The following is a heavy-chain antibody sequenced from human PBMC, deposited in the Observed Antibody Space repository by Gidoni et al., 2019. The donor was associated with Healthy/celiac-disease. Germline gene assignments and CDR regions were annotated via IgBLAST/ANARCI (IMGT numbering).Heavy chain of an antibody. J-gene: IGHJ5*02. V-gene: IGHV3-23*01. Sequence: EVQLLESGGGLVQPGGSLRLSCPASGFTFSRYAMSWVRQAPGKGLEGVSAISGSGGSTYYADSVKGRFTISRDNSKNTLYLQMNSLRAEDTAVYYCAKDLGLNYDFWSGPPLNWFDPWGQGTLVTVSS. CDR1: GFTFSRYA. CDR2: ISGSGGST. D-gene: IGHD3-3*01. CDR3: AKDLGLNYDFWSGPPLNWFDP.